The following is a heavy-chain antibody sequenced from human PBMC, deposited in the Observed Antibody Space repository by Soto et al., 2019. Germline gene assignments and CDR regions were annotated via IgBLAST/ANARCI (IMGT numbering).Heavy chain of an antibody. CDR3: ARIARSTVTKYYYYYFMDV. CDR2: TRNKANSYTT. D-gene: IGHD4-17*01. Sequence: GGSLRLSCAAPGFTFSDHYMDWARQAPGKGMEWVGRTRNKANSYTTEYSASVKGRFTISRDDSKNSLYLQMNSLKTEDTAVYYCARIARSTVTKYYYYYFMDVWGKGTTVPVCS. V-gene: IGHV3-72*01. CDR1: GFTFSDHY. J-gene: IGHJ6*03.